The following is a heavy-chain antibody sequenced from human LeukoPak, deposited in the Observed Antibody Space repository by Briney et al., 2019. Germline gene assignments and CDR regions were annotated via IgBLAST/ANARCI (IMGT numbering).Heavy chain of an antibody. CDR2: ISSSGSTI. Sequence: GGSLRLSCAASGFTFSDYYMSWIRQAPGKGLEWVSYISSSGSTIYYADSVKGRFTISRDNSKNTLFLQMSRLRAEDSALYYCAREATVVVPGAIFYYYYFMDVWGKGTTVTVSS. D-gene: IGHD2-2*01. J-gene: IGHJ6*03. CDR3: AREATVVVPGAIFYYYYFMDV. CDR1: GFTFSDYY. V-gene: IGHV3-11*04.